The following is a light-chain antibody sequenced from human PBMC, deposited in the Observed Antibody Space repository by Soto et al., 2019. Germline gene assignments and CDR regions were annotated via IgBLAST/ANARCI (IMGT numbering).Light chain of an antibody. J-gene: IGLJ1*01. Sequence: SVLTQPPSASGTPGQRVTISCSGGISNIGRNIVNWYKQLPGTAPKLLIYSNHQRPSGVPDRFSGSKSGTSASLAISGLQSEDEAEYFCASWDDSLNGFYVFGTGNKVTVL. V-gene: IGLV1-44*01. CDR2: SNH. CDR1: ISNIGRNI. CDR3: ASWDDSLNGFYV.